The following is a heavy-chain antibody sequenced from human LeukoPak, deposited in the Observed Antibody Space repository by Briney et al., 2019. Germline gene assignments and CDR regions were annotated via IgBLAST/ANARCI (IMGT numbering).Heavy chain of an antibody. J-gene: IGHJ6*03. CDR2: INPKTGGT. V-gene: IGHV1-2*02. Sequence: GASVKVSCKASGYTFTGYLIHWVRQAPGQGLEWMGWINPKTGGTDYAQKFQGRVTLTRATSLSMAYMELTRLRSDDTAVYYCARVPGRDYYFYYFLDVWGKGTTVTVSS. CDR1: GYTFTGYL. D-gene: IGHD1-14*01. CDR3: ARVPGRDYYFYYFLDV.